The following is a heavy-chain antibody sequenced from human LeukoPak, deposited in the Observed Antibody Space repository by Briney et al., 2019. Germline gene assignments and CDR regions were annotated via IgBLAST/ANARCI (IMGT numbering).Heavy chain of an antibody. CDR3: ARVDTAMVLPFDY. CDR2: INPSGGST. J-gene: IGHJ4*02. Sequence: EASVKVSCKASGYTFPSYFMHWVRQAPGQGLEWMGIINPSGGSTSYAQKFQGRVTMTRDTSTSTVYMELSSLRSEDTAVYYCARVDTAMVLPFDYWGQGTLVTVSS. CDR1: GYTFPSYF. V-gene: IGHV1-46*01. D-gene: IGHD5-18*01.